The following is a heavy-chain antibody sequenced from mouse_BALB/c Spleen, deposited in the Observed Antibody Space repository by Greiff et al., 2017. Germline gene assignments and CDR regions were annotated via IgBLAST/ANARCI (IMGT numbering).Heavy chain of an antibody. CDR1: GYTFTSYW. CDR3: TRDYYGSSYFPFAY. Sequence: VQLQQSGTVLARPGASVKMSCKASGYTFTSYWMHWVKQRPGQGLEWIGAIYPGNSDTSYNQKFKGKAKLTAVTSTSTAYMELSSLTNEDSAVYYCTRDYYGSSYFPFAYWGQGTLVTVSA. V-gene: IGHV1-5*01. D-gene: IGHD1-1*01. CDR2: IYPGNSDT. J-gene: IGHJ3*01.